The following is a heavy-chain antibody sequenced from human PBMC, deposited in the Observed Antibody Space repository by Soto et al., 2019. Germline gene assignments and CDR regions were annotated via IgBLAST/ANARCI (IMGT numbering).Heavy chain of an antibody. J-gene: IGHJ6*02. CDR3: ASVVRRFGELFHYYYGMDV. CDR1: SGSISSGGYY. Sequence: TLSLTCTVSSGSISSGGYYWSWIRQHPGKGLEWIGYIYYSGSTYYNPSLKSRVTISVDTSKNQISLKLSTVTSADTAVYFCASVVRRFGELFHYYYGMDVWGQGTTVTV. D-gene: IGHD3-10*01. CDR2: IYYSGST. V-gene: IGHV4-31*03.